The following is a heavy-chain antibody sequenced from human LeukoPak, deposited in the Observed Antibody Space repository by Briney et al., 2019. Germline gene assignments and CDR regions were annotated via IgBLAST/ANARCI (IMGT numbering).Heavy chain of an antibody. CDR1: GYTFTGYY. D-gene: IGHD6-13*01. CDR3: ARVGGIEYYYYYMDV. V-gene: IGHV1-2*02. Sequence: ASVKVSCKASGYTFTGYYMHWVRQAPGQGLEWVGWIDPNSGYTNYAQKFQGRLTMTRDTSISTAYMELSGLTSDDTAVYYCARVGGIEYYYYYMDVWGKGTTVTASS. CDR2: IDPNSGYT. J-gene: IGHJ6*03.